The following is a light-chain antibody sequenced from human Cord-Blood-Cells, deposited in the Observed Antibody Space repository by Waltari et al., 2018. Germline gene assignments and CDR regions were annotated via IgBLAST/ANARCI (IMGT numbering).Light chain of an antibody. CDR1: SSNIGSNT. J-gene: IGLJ2*01. V-gene: IGLV1-44*01. CDR2: SNN. CDR3: AAWDDSLNGVV. Sequence: QSVLTQPPSASGTPGQRVTIPCSGSSSNIGSNTVNWHQQLPGTAPKLLIYSNNQRPSGVPDRFSGSKSGTSASLAISGLQSEDEADYYCAAWDDSLNGVVFGGGTKLTVL.